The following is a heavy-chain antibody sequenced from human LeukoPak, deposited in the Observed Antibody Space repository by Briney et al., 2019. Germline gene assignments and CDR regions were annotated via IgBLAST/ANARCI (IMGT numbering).Heavy chain of an antibody. CDR2: IYHNGIT. J-gene: IGHJ4*02. Sequence: PSETLSLTCTVSGDSISSFYWSWIRQPPGKGLEWVGYIYHNGITNYNPFLKSRVTISADTSKNQFSLKLNSLTTADTAVYYCTRGAGWLIDYWGQGILVTVSS. CDR1: GDSISSFY. D-gene: IGHD3-16*01. V-gene: IGHV4-59*01. CDR3: TRGAGWLIDY.